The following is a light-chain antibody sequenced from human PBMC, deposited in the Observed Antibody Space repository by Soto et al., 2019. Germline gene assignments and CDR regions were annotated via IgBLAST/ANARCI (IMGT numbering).Light chain of an antibody. V-gene: IGKV1-27*01. CDR3: QKYNSALIT. CDR2: AAS. CDR1: QGISNY. Sequence: IHITQSPASLSSSVGDRVTITCRASQGISNYLAWYQQKPGKVPKLLIYAASTLQSGVPSRFSGSGSGTDFTLTISSLQPEDVATYYCQKYNSALITFGQGTRLEI. J-gene: IGKJ5*01.